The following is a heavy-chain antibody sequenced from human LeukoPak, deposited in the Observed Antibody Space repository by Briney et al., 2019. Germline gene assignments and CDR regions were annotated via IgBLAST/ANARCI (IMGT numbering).Heavy chain of an antibody. V-gene: IGHV4-59*01. CDR3: ARDRSGSSWLLDY. CDR2: IYYSGST. D-gene: IGHD6-13*01. CDR1: GGSISSYY. J-gene: IGHJ4*02. Sequence: SETLSLTCTVSGGSISSYYWSWIRQPPGKGLEWIGYIYYSGSTDYNPSLKSRVTISVDTSKNQFSLKLSSVTAADTAVYYCARDRSGSSWLLDYWGQGTLVTVSS.